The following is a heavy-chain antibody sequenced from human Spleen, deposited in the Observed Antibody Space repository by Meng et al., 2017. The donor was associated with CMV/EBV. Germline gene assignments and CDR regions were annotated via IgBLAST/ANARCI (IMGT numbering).Heavy chain of an antibody. CDR1: GFAFSTYG. Sequence: GGSLRLSCAASGFAFSTYGMHWVRQAPGKGLEWVAFIPSDGSNKYYADSVKGRFTISRDNSKNTLHLQMNSLRAEDTAVYYCAKDVSDIYWGQGTLVTVSS. CDR3: AKDVSDIY. V-gene: IGHV3-30*02. J-gene: IGHJ4*02. CDR2: IPSDGSNK. D-gene: IGHD5/OR15-5a*01.